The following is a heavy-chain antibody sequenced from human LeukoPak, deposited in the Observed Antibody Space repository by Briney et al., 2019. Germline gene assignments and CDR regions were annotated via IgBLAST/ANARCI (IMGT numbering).Heavy chain of an antibody. CDR2: ISSYNGNT. Sequence: ASVKVSCKASGYTFISYGISWVRQAPGQGLEGMGWISSYNGNTHYAQNLQGRVIMTIDTSTSTAYMELRSLSSDNTAVYYCARDLYSRRMDYYGSGSYLAYWGQGTLVTVSS. D-gene: IGHD3-10*01. V-gene: IGHV1-18*01. J-gene: IGHJ4*02. CDR1: GYTFISYG. CDR3: ARDLYSRRMDYYGSGSYLAY.